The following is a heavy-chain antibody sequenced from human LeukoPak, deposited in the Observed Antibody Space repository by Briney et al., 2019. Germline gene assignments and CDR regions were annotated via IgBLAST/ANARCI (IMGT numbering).Heavy chain of an antibody. J-gene: IGHJ4*02. CDR2: IYYSGST. CDR3: ARQDGDYYFDY. CDR1: GGSISSYY. Sequence: NPSETLSLTCTVSGGSISSYYWSWIRQPPGKGLESIGYIYYSGSTNYNPSLKSRVTISVDTSKNQFSLKLGSVTAADTAVYYCARQDGDYYFDYWGQGTLVTVSS. D-gene: IGHD5-24*01. V-gene: IGHV4-59*08.